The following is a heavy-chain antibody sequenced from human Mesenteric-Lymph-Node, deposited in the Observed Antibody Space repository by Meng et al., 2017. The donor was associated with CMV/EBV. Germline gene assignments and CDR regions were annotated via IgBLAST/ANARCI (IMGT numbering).Heavy chain of an antibody. Sequence: GESLKISCAASGFTFSSYAMHWVRQAPGKGLEWVAVISYDGSNKYYADSVKGRFTISRDNSKNTLYLQMNSLRAEDTAVYYCARDPARSSWPYYYYGLDIWGQGTTVTVSS. CDR1: GFTFSSYA. CDR3: ARDPARSSWPYYYYGLDI. D-gene: IGHD6-13*01. V-gene: IGHV3-30-3*01. J-gene: IGHJ6*02. CDR2: ISYDGSNK.